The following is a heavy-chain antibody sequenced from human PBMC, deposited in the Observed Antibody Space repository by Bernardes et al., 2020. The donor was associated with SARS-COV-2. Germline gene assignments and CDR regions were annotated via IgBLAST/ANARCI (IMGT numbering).Heavy chain of an antibody. CDR2: INQSGST. CDR1: GGPFGGFH. Sequence: SETLSLTCAVYGGPFGGFHWSWIRQPPGKGLEWIGEINQSGSTNYSPSLKSRVTISVDTSRSQFTLHLSSVTAADTAVYYCARGRVIVPAAITIWSQGSLVTVSS. J-gene: IGHJ4*02. V-gene: IGHV4-34*01. CDR3: ARGRVIVPAAITI. D-gene: IGHD3-9*01.